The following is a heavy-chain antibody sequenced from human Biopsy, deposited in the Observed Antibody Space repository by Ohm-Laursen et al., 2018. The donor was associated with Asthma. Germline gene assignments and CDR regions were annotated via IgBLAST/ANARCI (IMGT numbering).Heavy chain of an antibody. J-gene: IGHJ6*02. CDR2: ISSSSSTI. D-gene: IGHD3-3*01. Sequence: SLRLSCAASGFTFSSYSMNWVRQAPGKGLEWVSYISSSSSTIYYADSVKGRFTISRDNAKNTLHLQMNSLRAEDTAVYYCAKDTEGRYDFWSGLSYNYYGMDVWGQGTTVTVSS. CDR3: AKDTEGRYDFWSGLSYNYYGMDV. CDR1: GFTFSSYS. V-gene: IGHV3-48*01.